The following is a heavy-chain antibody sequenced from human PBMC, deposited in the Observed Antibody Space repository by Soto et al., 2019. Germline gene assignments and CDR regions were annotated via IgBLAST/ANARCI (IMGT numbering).Heavy chain of an antibody. CDR2: FSGSGGDT. V-gene: IGHV3-23*01. CDR1: GFTFSSYA. Sequence: PGGSLRLSCAASGFTFSSYAMSWVRQTPGKGLEWVSLFSGSGGDTYYADSVKGRLTISRDNSKNTLYLQMNSLGAEDTAVYYCAAGTKSDWYTYWGQGTLVTVSS. D-gene: IGHD1-1*01. CDR3: AAGTKSDWYTY. J-gene: IGHJ4*02.